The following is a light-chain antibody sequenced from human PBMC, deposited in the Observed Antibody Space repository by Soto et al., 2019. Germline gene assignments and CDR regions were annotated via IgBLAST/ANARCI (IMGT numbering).Light chain of an antibody. CDR3: QQRSNWPPT. V-gene: IGKV3-11*01. J-gene: IGKJ5*01. CDR1: QSVSSY. Sequence: IVLTQSPATLSLSPGERATLSCRASQSVSSYLAWYQQKPGQAPRLLIYDASNRATGIPARFSGSGSGTDFTLTISSLEPEDFAVYYCQQRSNWPPTFGQGTRLEN. CDR2: DAS.